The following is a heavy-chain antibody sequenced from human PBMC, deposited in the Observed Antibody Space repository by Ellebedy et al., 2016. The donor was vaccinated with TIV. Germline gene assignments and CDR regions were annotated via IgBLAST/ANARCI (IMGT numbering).Heavy chain of an antibody. J-gene: IGHJ1*01. V-gene: IGHV1-2*02. Sequence: ASVKVSCXSSGDTFSSYAISWVRQAPGQGLEWMGWINPVSGGTNYAQKFQGRVSMTRDTPISTAYLELSSLTSDDTAIYFCARGTKSSSSSWGQGTLVAVSS. CDR1: GDTFSSYA. CDR3: ARGTKSSSSS. CDR2: INPVSGGT. D-gene: IGHD6-6*01.